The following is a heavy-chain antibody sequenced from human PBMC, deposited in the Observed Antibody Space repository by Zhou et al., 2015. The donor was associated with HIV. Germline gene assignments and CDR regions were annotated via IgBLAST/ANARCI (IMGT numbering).Heavy chain of an antibody. CDR2: IGTAGDT. CDR1: GFTFSSYD. Sequence: EVQLVESGGGLVQPGGSLRLSCAASGFTFSSYDMHWVRQATGKGLEWVSAIGTAGDTYYPGSVKGRFTISRENAKNSLYLQMNNLRAGDTAVYYCARAGLAAAAALIGYFDLWGLAPWSLSPQ. J-gene: IGHJ2*01. V-gene: IGHV3-13*01. D-gene: IGHD6-13*01. CDR3: ARAGLAAAAALIGYFDL.